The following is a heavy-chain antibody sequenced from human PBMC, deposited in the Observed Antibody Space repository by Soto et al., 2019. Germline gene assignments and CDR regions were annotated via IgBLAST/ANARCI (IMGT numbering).Heavy chain of an antibody. CDR1: GYSFTSYW. V-gene: IGHV5-51*01. D-gene: IGHD1-26*01. CDR2: IYPGDSDT. Sequence: GEALKISFKGSGYSFTSYWICWVRQMPGKGLEWMGIIYPGDSDTRYSPSFQGQVTISADKSISTAYLQWSSLKASDTAMYYCARGGLRSDYYYGMDVWGQGTTVTVTS. CDR3: ARGGLRSDYYYGMDV. J-gene: IGHJ6*02.